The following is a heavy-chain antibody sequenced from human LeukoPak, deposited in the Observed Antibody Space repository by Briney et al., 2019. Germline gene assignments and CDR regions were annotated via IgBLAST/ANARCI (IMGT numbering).Heavy chain of an antibody. CDR1: GFTFSSYA. J-gene: IGHJ4*02. D-gene: IGHD6-19*01. CDR2: IFGSGGSK. Sequence: GWSLRLSRAASGFTFSSYALYWVRQAPGKGLEGVSGIFGSGGSKRYADSVKGPFTISRDNSKNAVYLQMNSLRAEDTAVYYCAKTTTGYSSGRFPGWPVDYWGQGTLVTVSS. CDR3: AKTTTGYSSGRFPGWPVDY. V-gene: IGHV3-23*01.